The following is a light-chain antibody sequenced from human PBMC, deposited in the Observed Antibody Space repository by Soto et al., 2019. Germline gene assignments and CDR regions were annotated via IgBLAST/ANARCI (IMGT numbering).Light chain of an antibody. CDR2: DAS. J-gene: IGKJ5*01. CDR3: QQRSNWPLP. CDR1: QSVSSY. Sequence: EIVLTQSPATLSLSPGERATLSCRASQSVSSYLAWYQQKPGQAPRLLIYDASNRATGIPARFSGSGSGTDFTLTLSSLEPEEFAVYYCQQRSNWPLPFGQGTRLEIK. V-gene: IGKV3-11*01.